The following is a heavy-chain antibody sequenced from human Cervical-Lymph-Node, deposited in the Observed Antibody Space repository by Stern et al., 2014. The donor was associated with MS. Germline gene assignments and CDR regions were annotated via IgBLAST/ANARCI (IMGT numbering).Heavy chain of an antibody. J-gene: IGHJ4*02. Sequence: VQLVQSGGGLVKPGGSLRLSCAASGFTFNSYGMSWVRQAPGKGLEWVSSISSRSSYIYHGDSVKGRFTTSRDNAKNSLYLQMKSLRAEDTAVYYCARESHYDSLDYWGQGILVTVSS. CDR3: ARESHYDSLDY. CDR1: GFTFNSYG. D-gene: IGHD3-22*01. V-gene: IGHV3-21*06. CDR2: ISSRSSYI.